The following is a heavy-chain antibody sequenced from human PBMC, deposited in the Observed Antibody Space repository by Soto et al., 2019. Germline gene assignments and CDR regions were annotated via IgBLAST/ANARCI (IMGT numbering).Heavy chain of an antibody. Sequence: EVQLVESGGGLIQPGGSLRLSCAVSGFTVSNNYMSWVRQAPGKGLEGVSVIYSGGYTAYGDSVKGRFTISRDNSKNTLFFQRTARGADDRALFSGAPWRGGGGYWGQGTLVTVSS. CDR2: IYSGGYT. J-gene: IGHJ4*02. CDR1: GFTVSNNY. D-gene: IGHD3-10*01. CDR3: APWRGGGGY. V-gene: IGHV3-53*01.